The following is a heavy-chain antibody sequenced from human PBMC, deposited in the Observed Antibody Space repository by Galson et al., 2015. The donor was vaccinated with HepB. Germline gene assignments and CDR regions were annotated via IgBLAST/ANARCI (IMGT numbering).Heavy chain of an antibody. D-gene: IGHD3-10*01. Sequence: ETLSLTCTVSGGSISSSSYYWGWIRQPPGKGLEWIGSIYYSGSTYYNPSLKSRVTISVDTSKNQFSLKLSSVTAADTAVYYCARGIITMVRGAPYGMDVWGQGTTVTVSS. V-gene: IGHV4-39*01. CDR1: GGSISSSSYY. CDR2: IYYSGST. CDR3: ARGIITMVRGAPYGMDV. J-gene: IGHJ6*02.